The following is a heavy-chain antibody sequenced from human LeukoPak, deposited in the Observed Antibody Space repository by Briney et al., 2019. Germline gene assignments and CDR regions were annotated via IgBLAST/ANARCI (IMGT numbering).Heavy chain of an antibody. V-gene: IGHV3-21*01. D-gene: IGHD4-17*01. J-gene: IGHJ4*02. Sequence: GGSLRLSCAASGFTFSSYSMNWVRQAPGKGLEWVSSISSSSSYIYYADSVKGRFTISRDNAKNSLYLQMNSLRAEDTAVYYCARDLYGDYVFDYWGQGTLVTVSS. CDR2: ISSSSSYI. CDR3: ARDLYGDYVFDY. CDR1: GFTFSSYS.